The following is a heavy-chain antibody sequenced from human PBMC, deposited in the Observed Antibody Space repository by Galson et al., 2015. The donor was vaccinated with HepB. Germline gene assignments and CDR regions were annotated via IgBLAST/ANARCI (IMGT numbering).Heavy chain of an antibody. CDR3: AKGAEAGARRPVDY. D-gene: IGHD6-13*01. V-gene: IGHV3-23*01. J-gene: IGHJ4*02. CDR2: ISNAGDTT. CDR1: GFTFNIFA. Sequence: SLRLSCAASGFTFNIFAMNWVRQAPRKGLEWVSAISNAGDTTYFAGSAKGRFTISSDNSKNTLYLQLYCLIAEDTAVYYCAKGAEAGARRPVDYWGRGTLVAVSS.